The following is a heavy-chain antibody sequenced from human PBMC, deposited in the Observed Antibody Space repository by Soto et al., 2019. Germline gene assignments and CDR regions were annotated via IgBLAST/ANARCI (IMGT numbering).Heavy chain of an antibody. Sequence: PSETLSLTCAVYGGSFSCYYWSWIRQPPGKGLEWVWEINHSGSTNYNPSLKSRVTISVDTSKNQFSLKLSSVNAADTAVYYSARKGASIVVLEAAIIPRWFDPWGQGTQVTVSS. CDR2: INHSGST. V-gene: IGHV4-34*01. CDR1: GGSFSCYY. J-gene: IGHJ5*02. CDR3: ARKGASIVVLEAAIIPRWFDP. D-gene: IGHD2-2*02.